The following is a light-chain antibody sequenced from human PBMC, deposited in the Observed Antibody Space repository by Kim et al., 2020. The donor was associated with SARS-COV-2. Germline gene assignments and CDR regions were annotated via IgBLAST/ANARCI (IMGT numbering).Light chain of an antibody. J-gene: IGKJ4*01. CDR2: GAS. Sequence: DNVLTQSPGTLSLSPGERATLSCRASQSVIKNYLAWFQHKPGQAPRLLIHGASYRATGIPDKFSGSGSGTDFTLTISRLEPEDFAVYYCQRYDTSPLTFGGGTKVDIK. CDR3: QRYDTSPLT. CDR1: QSVIKNY. V-gene: IGKV3-20*01.